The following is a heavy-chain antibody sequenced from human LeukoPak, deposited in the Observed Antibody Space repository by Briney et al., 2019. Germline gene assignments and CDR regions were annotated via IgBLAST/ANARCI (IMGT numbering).Heavy chain of an antibody. CDR3: AGVAARRGAQGDDWGSDP. CDR2: IKQDGSEK. J-gene: IGHJ5*02. V-gene: IGHV3-7*01. Sequence: GGSLRLSCAASGFPFNAMNWVRQAPGKGLEWVANIKQDGSEKYYVDSVKGRFTISRDNAKNSLYLQMNSLRAEDTAVYYCAGVAARRGAQGDDWGSDPWGQGTLVTVSS. D-gene: IGHD6-6*01. CDR1: GFPFNA.